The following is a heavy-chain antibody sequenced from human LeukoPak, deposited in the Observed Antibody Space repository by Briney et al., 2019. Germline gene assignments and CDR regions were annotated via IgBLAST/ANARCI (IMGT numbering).Heavy chain of an antibody. V-gene: IGHV3-74*01. J-gene: IGHJ6*03. CDR2: LDTDGSDT. CDR1: GFTFSNYW. Sequence: GGSLRLSCAASGFTFSNYWMHWVRQAPGKGLVWVSRLDTDGSDTSYADSVKGRFTISRDNSKNTLYLQMNSLRAEDTAVYYCASSKLPGGYYYMDVWGKGTTVTVSS. D-gene: IGHD2-15*01. CDR3: ASSKLPGGYYYMDV.